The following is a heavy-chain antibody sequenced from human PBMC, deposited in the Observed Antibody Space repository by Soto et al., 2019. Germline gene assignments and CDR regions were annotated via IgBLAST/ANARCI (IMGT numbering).Heavy chain of an antibody. V-gene: IGHV3-48*03. CDR1: GFTFSSYE. D-gene: IGHD6-25*01. Sequence: GGSLRLSCAASGFTFSSYEMNWVRQAPGKGLEWVSYISSSGSTIYYADSVKGRFTISRDNARNSLYLQMNSLRAEDTAVYYCARGRRRYYYYGMDVWGQGTTVTVSS. J-gene: IGHJ6*02. CDR2: ISSSGSTI. CDR3: ARGRRRYYYYGMDV.